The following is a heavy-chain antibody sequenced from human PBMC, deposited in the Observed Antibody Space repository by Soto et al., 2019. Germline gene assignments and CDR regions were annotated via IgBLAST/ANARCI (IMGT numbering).Heavy chain of an antibody. CDR3: AKDLSRRGSGSYYYYYYGMDV. J-gene: IGHJ6*02. D-gene: IGHD1-26*01. CDR2: ISGSGGST. CDR1: GFTFSSYA. V-gene: IGHV3-23*01. Sequence: GGSLRLSCAASGFTFSSYAMSWVRQAPGKGLEWVSAISGSGGSTYYADSVKGRFTISRDNSKNTLYLQMNSLRAEDTAVYYCAKDLSRRGSGSYYYYYYGMDVWGQGTTVTVSS.